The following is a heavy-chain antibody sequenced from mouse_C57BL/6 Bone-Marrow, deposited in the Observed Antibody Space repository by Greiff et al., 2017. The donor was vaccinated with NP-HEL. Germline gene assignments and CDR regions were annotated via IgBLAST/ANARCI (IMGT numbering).Heavy chain of an antibody. V-gene: IGHV1-50*01. CDR1: GYTFTSYW. CDR3: ARRGLRLPFAY. CDR2: IDPSDSYT. Sequence: QVQLQQSGAELVKPGASVKLSCKASGYTFTSYWMQWVKQRPGQGLEWIGKIDPSDSYTNYNQKFKGKATLTVDTSSSTAYMQLSSLTSEDSAVYYCARRGLRLPFAYWGQGTLVTVSA. D-gene: IGHD3-2*02. J-gene: IGHJ3*01.